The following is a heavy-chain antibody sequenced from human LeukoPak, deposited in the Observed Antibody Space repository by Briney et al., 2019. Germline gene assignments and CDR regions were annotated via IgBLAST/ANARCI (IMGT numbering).Heavy chain of an antibody. CDR1: GFTFSRFG. V-gene: IGHV3-30*18. CDR3: AKDGFCSSTSCYPNHFDY. D-gene: IGHD2-2*01. CDR2: ISYDGSNE. Sequence: GRSLRLSCAASGFTFSRFGMHWVRQAPGKGLEWVALISYDGSNEYYADSVKGRFTISRDNSKNTLYLQMNSLRAEDTAVYYCAKDGFCSSTSCYPNHFDYWGQGTLATVSS. J-gene: IGHJ4*02.